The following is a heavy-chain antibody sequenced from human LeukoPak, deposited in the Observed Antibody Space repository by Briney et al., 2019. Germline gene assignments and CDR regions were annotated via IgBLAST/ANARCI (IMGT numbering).Heavy chain of an antibody. CDR3: ARPGYSSGWYED. J-gene: IGHJ4*02. CDR1: GGSISSYY. Sequence: SETLSLTCTVSGGSISSYYWSWIRQPPGKGLEWIGYIYYSGSTNYNPSLKSRVTISIDTPKNQFSLKLTSVTAADTAVYYCARPGYSSGWYEDWGQGTLVTVSS. CDR2: IYYSGST. D-gene: IGHD6-19*01. V-gene: IGHV4-59*01.